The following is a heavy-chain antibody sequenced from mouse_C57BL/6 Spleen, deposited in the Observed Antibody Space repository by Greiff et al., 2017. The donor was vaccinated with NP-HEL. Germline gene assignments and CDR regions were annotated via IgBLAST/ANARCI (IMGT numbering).Heavy chain of an antibody. J-gene: IGHJ2*01. CDR3: TTYSTGTLVDY. CDR1: GFNIKDDY. D-gene: IGHD4-1*02. Sequence: EVQLQQSGAELVRPGASVKLSCTASGFNIKDDYMHWVKQRPEQGLEWIGWIDPENGDTEYASKFQGKATITADTSSNTAYLQLSSLTSEDTAVYYCTTYSTGTLVDYWGQGTTLTVSS. CDR2: IDPENGDT. V-gene: IGHV14-4*01.